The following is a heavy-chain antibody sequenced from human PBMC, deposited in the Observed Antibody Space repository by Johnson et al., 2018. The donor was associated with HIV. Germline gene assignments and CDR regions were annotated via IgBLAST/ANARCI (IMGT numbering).Heavy chain of an antibody. CDR1: GFTFSSYG. J-gene: IGHJ3*02. CDR2: IRYDGSNK. Sequence: QVQLVESGGGVVQPGGSLRLSCAASGFTFSSYGMHWVRQAPGKGLEWVAFIRYDGSNKYYVDSVKGRFTISRDNAKNSLYLQMNSLRAEDTAVYYCARVAGDQVVLDAFDIWGQGTMVTVSS. CDR3: ARVAGDQVVLDAFDI. V-gene: IGHV3-30*02. D-gene: IGHD7-27*01.